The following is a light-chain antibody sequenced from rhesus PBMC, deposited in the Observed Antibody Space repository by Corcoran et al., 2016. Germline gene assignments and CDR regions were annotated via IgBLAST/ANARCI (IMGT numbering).Light chain of an antibody. CDR2: KAS. Sequence: DIRMTQSPSSLSASVGDTVTITCRASQGISSWLAWYQQKPGKAPKLLIYKASSLQRWVPSRFSGSGSWTYFTLTIISLQSEDFATYYCQQYSSRPYSFGQGTKVEIK. V-gene: IGKV1-22*01. CDR3: QQYSSRPYS. CDR1: QGISSW. J-gene: IGKJ2*01.